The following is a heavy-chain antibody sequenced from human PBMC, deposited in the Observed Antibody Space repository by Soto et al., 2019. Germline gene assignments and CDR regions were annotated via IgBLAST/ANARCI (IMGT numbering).Heavy chain of an antibody. Sequence: SETLSLTCTVSGGSISSYYWSWIRQPPGKGLEWIGYIYYSGSTNYNPSLKSRVTISVDTSKNQFSLKLSSVTAADTAVYYCAGSDYGDYEVYFDYWGQGTLVTVSS. J-gene: IGHJ4*02. CDR3: AGSDYGDYEVYFDY. V-gene: IGHV4-59*01. CDR2: IYYSGST. CDR1: GGSISSYY. D-gene: IGHD4-17*01.